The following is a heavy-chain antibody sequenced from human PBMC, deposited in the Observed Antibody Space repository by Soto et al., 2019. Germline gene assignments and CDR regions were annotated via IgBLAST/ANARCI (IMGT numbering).Heavy chain of an antibody. CDR3: AKELQETTEDYYFDY. V-gene: IGHV3-30*18. J-gene: IGHJ4*02. D-gene: IGHD4-17*01. CDR1: GFTFSSYG. CDR2: ISYDGSNK. Sequence: PGGSLRLSCAASGFTFSSYGMHWVRQAPGKGLEWVAVISYDGSNKYYADSVKGRFTISRDNSKNTLYLQMNSLRAEDTAVYYCAKELQETTEDYYFDYWGQGTLVTVSS.